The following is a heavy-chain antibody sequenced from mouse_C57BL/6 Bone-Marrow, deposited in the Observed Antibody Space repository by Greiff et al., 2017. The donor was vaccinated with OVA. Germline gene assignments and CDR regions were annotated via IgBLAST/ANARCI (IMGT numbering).Heavy chain of an antibody. CDR2: INPNNGGT. CDR3: AREDSNSYLDY. D-gene: IGHD2-5*01. J-gene: IGHJ2*01. V-gene: IGHV1-26*01. CDR1: GYTFTDYY. Sequence: VQLQQSGPELVKPGASVKISCKASGYTFTDYYMNWVKQSHGKSLEWIGDINPNNGGTSYNQKFKGKATLTVDKSSSTAYMELRSLTSEDSAVYYCAREDSNSYLDYWGQGTTLTVSS.